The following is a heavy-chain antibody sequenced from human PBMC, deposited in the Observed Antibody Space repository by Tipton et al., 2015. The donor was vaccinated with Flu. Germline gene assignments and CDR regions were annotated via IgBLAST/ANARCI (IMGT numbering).Heavy chain of an antibody. D-gene: IGHD3-22*01. J-gene: IGHJ4*02. CDR3: ARGGGDSSGYYIDY. Sequence: TLSLTCAVYGGSFSGYYWSWIRQPPRKGLEWVGEINNSGSTNYNRSLKIQVTISVDTSKNQFSLKLSSVTAADTAVYYCARGGGDSSGYYIDYWGQGTLVTVSS. V-gene: IGHV4-34*01. CDR2: INNSGST. CDR1: GGSFSGYY.